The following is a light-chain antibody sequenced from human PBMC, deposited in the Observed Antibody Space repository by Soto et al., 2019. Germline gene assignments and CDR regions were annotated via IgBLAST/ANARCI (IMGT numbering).Light chain of an antibody. J-gene: IGLJ3*02. CDR1: SSDVGGYNY. CDR2: EVS. V-gene: IGLV2-14*01. CDR3: SSYTSSNTV. Sequence: QSALTQPASVSGSPGQSITISCTGTSSDVGGYNYVSWYQQHPGKAPKLMIYEVSRRPSGVSSRFSGSKSGNTASLTISGLQAEDEADYYCSSYTSSNTVFGGGTKLTVL.